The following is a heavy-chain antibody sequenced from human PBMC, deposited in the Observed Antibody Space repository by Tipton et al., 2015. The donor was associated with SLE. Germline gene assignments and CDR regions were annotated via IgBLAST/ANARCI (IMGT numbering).Heavy chain of an antibody. Sequence: TLSLTCTVSGGSISSYYWSWIRQPPGKGLEWIGYIYYSGSTNYDPSLKSRVTISVDTSKNQFSLKLSSVTAADTAMYYCARRRARQQLEEDAFDIWGQGTMVTVSS. CDR3: ARRRARQQLEEDAFDI. D-gene: IGHD6-13*01. V-gene: IGHV4-59*07. J-gene: IGHJ3*02. CDR2: IYYSGST. CDR1: GGSISSYY.